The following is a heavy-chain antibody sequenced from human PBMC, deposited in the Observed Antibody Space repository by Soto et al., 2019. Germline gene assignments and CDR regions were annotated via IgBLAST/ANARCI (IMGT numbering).Heavy chain of an antibody. CDR2: INAGNGNT. CDR1: GYTLTSYA. Sequence: VKVSCKASGYTLTSYAMHWVRQAPGQRLEWMGWINAGNGNTKYSQKFQGRVTITRDTSASTAYMELSSLRSEDTAVYYCARAPGQWLVPADYWGQGTLVTVSS. J-gene: IGHJ4*02. CDR3: ARAPGQWLVPADY. D-gene: IGHD6-19*01. V-gene: IGHV1-3*01.